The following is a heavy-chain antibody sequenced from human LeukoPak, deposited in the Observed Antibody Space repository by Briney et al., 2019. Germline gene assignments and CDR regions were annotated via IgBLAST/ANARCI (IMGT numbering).Heavy chain of an antibody. CDR3: ANPDSSGFYFSMRFDF. V-gene: IGHV3-23*01. CDR1: GFTFSRFA. CDR2: ISDSGSNT. Sequence: GGSLRLSCAASGFTFSRFAMSWVRQSPGQGLECVSVISDSGSNTYYADSVKGRFTISRDNSKNTLYLQMNSLRADDTAVYYCANPDSSGFYFSMRFDFWGQGTLVTVSS. D-gene: IGHD3-22*01. J-gene: IGHJ4*02.